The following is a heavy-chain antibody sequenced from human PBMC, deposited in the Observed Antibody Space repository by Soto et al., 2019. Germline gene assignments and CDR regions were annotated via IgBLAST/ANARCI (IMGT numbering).Heavy chain of an antibody. V-gene: IGHV3-74*01. Sequence: EVQLVESGGDLVQPGGSLRLSCAASGGTFSGYWMHWVRRVPGKGLVWVSRIYGDGTTTTYADSVQGRFTISRDTGKNTVYLQMNSLRVDDTGVYFCARSCCGDQNWFDPWGQGTLVTVSS. CDR1: GGTFSGYW. CDR2: IYGDGTTT. CDR3: ARSCCGDQNWFDP. D-gene: IGHD4-17*01. J-gene: IGHJ5*02.